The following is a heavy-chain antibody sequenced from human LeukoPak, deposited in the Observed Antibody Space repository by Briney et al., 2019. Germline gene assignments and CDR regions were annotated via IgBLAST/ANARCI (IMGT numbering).Heavy chain of an antibody. J-gene: IGHJ4*02. Sequence: GGSLRLSCAASGFTFSSYSMNWVRQAPGKGLEWVSSISSGSIYIYYADSVKGRFTISRDNAKNSLSLQMNSLRAEDTAVYYCARTMRPILTGYYSLDYWGQGTLVTVSS. D-gene: IGHD3-9*01. CDR3: ARTMRPILTGYYSLDY. V-gene: IGHV3-21*01. CDR2: ISSGSIYI. CDR1: GFTFSSYS.